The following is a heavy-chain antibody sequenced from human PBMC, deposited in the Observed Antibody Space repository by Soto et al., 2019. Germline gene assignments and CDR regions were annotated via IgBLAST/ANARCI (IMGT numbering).Heavy chain of an antibody. CDR3: AKLAWGALGCNSSPGCYFDY. D-gene: IGHD2-15*01. J-gene: IGHJ4*02. CDR2: ISGSGGPT. CDR1: GFIFSTYT. Sequence: EVQLLDSGGGLVQPGGSLRLSCAASGFIFSTYTMTWVRQAPGKGLEWVSGISGSGGPTYYADSVKGRFAISRDNSKNTLSLQLNSLRAEDTAVYFCAKLAWGALGCNSSPGCYFDYWGQGALVTVSS. V-gene: IGHV3-23*01.